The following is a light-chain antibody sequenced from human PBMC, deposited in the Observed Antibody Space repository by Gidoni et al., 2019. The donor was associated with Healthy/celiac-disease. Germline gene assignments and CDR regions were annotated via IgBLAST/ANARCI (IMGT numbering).Light chain of an antibody. CDR3: NSRDSSGNHLVV. J-gene: IGLJ2*01. Sequence: SSELTQDPAVSVALGQTVRITCQGDSLGSDYASWYQQKPGQAPVLVLYGKNNRPSGIPDRFSGSSSGNTASLTITGAQAEDEADYYCNSRDSSGNHLVVFGGGTKLTV. CDR1: SLGSDY. CDR2: GKN. V-gene: IGLV3-19*01.